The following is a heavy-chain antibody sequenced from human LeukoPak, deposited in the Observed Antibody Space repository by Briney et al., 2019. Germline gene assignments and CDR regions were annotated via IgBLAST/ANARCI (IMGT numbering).Heavy chain of an antibody. CDR1: EFTLSSFG. CDR2: IGTTTSTV. CDR3: ARDPGSITVHYYMDV. Sequence: PGGSLRLSCAASEFTLSSFGMNWVRQAPGKGLEWVSYIGTTTSTVYYADSVKGRFTISRDNAKDSLYLQMNSLRAEDTAVYYCARDPGSITVHYYMDVWGKGTTVTVSS. D-gene: IGHD1-14*01. V-gene: IGHV3-48*01. J-gene: IGHJ6*03.